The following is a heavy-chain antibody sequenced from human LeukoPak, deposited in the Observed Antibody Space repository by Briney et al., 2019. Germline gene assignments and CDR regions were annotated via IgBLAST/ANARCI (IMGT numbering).Heavy chain of an antibody. CDR1: GFTFSSYW. D-gene: IGHD1-14*01. CDR2: IKQDGSEK. V-gene: IGHV3-7*01. CDR3: AGDAGWTFGV. J-gene: IGHJ3*01. Sequence: GGSLRLSCAASGFTFSSYWMSWFRQAPGKGLEWVAIIKQDGSEKYYVDSVKGRFTVSRDNAKNSLYLQMDSLRVDDTAVYYCAGDAGWTFGVWGQGTMVTVSS.